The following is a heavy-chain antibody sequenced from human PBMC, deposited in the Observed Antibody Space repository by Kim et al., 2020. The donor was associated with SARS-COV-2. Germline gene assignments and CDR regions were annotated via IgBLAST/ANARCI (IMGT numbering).Heavy chain of an antibody. J-gene: IGHJ4*02. V-gene: IGHV3-23*01. CDR2: ISGSGGNT. Sequence: GGSLRLSCAASGFTFSSYAMSWVRQAPGKGLEWVSAISGSGGNTYYADSVKGRFTISRDNSKNTLYLQMNSLRAEDTAVYYCAKEYYYDSSGTTASFDYWGQGTLVTVSS. D-gene: IGHD3-22*01. CDR3: AKEYYYDSSGTTASFDY. CDR1: GFTFSSYA.